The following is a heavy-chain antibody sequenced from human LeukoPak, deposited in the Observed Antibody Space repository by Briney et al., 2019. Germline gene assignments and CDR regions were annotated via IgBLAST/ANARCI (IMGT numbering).Heavy chain of an antibody. J-gene: IGHJ4*02. Sequence: ASVKVFCKASGGTFSSYAISWVRQAPGQGLEWMGWINPNSGGTNYAQKFQGRVTMTRDTSISTAYMELSRLRSDDTAVYYCASGLVIEKRYWGQGTLVTVSS. CDR3: ASGLVIEKRY. D-gene: IGHD3/OR15-3a*01. CDR1: GGTFSSYA. CDR2: INPNSGGT. V-gene: IGHV1-2*02.